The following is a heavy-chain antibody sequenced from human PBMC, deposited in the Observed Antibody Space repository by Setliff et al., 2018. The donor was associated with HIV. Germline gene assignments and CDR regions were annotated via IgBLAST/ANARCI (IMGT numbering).Heavy chain of an antibody. CDR3: AKVKGFYCSDDCYTGHWFDS. V-gene: IGHV1-46*01. J-gene: IGHJ5*01. D-gene: IGHD2-21*02. CDR2: INTSGGST. CDR1: GYTFTSYY. Sequence: GASVKVSCKASGYTFTSYYMHWVRQAPGQGLEWTGIINTSGGSTTYEQKFQGRVTLTRDTSTSTVYMELNSLRVEDTAIYYCAKVKGFYCSDDCYTGHWFDSWGRGTLVTVS.